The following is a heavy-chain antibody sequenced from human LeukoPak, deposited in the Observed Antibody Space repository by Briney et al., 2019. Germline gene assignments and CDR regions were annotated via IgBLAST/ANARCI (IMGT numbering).Heavy chain of an antibody. D-gene: IGHD6-19*01. Sequence: GESLRLPCEASGFIFSNYGMHWVRQAPGKGLEWVALIWYDGQTKFYADSVKGRFTISRDNSGNTLFLHMTSLRVEDTAVYYCAREWGRIAVAGGPGYWGQGALVTVSS. CDR3: AREWGRIAVAGGPGY. CDR1: GFIFSNYG. CDR2: IWYDGQTK. J-gene: IGHJ4*02. V-gene: IGHV3-33*01.